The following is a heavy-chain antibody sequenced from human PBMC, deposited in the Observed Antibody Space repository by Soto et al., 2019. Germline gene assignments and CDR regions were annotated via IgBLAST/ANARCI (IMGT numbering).Heavy chain of an antibody. CDR1: GDSVSSGSYY. CDR3: ARHYSGSSCSHWSDR. Sequence: SETLSLTCSLSGDSVSSGSYYWSWVRQPPGKGLEWIGYIFYSGNTNYNPSLQSRVTISVDTSKNQFSLKLRSVTAADTAMYSCARHYSGSSCSHWSDRWGRVNLGAACS. D-gene: IGHD1-26*01. V-gene: IGHV4-61*01. J-gene: IGHJ5*02. CDR2: IFYSGNT.